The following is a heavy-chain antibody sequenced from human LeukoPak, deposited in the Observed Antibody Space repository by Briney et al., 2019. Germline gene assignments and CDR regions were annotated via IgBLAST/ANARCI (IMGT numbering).Heavy chain of an antibody. J-gene: IGHJ3*02. CDR2: ISSSGSTI. Sequence: PGGSLRLSCAASGFTFSSYEMNWVRQAPGKGLEWVSYISSSGSTIYYADSVKGRFTISRDNAKNSLYLQMNSLRAEDTAVYYCASTMIVVVDAFDIWGQGTMVTVSS. CDR1: GFTFSSYE. D-gene: IGHD3-22*01. V-gene: IGHV3-48*03. CDR3: ASTMIVVVDAFDI.